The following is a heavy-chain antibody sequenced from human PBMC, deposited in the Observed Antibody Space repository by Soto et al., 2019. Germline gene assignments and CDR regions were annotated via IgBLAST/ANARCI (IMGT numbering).Heavy chain of an antibody. CDR2: IWYDGNTK. CDR1: GVSFSSHA. CDR3: ARGEQYGSGKAPWFDP. J-gene: IGHJ5*02. V-gene: IGHV3-33*01. Sequence: QVQLVESGGGVVQPGRSLRLSCATSGVSFSSHAMNWVRQAPGKGLEWVAVIWYDGNTKYYADSVKGRFTISRDNSKNTLYLQTNSLRVEDTAVYYCARGEQYGSGKAPWFDPWSQGTVGTVSS. D-gene: IGHD3-10*01.